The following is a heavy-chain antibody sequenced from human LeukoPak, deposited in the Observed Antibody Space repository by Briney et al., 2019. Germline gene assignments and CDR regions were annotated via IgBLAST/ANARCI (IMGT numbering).Heavy chain of an antibody. J-gene: IGHJ4*02. CDR2: IIPILGIA. CDR1: GGTFSSYT. CDR3: ATGYCSSTSCLYFDY. D-gene: IGHD2-2*03. V-gene: IGHV1-69*02. Sequence: ASVKVSCKASGGTFSSYTISWVRQAPGQGLEWMGRIIPILGIANYAQKFQGRVTITADKSTSTACMELSSLRSEDTAVYYCATGYCSSTSCLYFDYWGQGTLVTVSS.